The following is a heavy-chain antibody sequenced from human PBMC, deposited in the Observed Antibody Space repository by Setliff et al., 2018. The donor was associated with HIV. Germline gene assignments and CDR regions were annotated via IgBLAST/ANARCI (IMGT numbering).Heavy chain of an antibody. CDR3: ARHPDSGFYYSPLLNNWYFDL. CDR2: IYISGIT. V-gene: IGHV4-4*09. CDR1: GDSINKYY. D-gene: IGHD3-22*01. J-gene: IGHJ2*01. Sequence: PSETLSLTCTVSGDSINKYYWSWIRQPPGKGLEWLGYIYISGITNYNPSLKGRVTISLDTSKNQFSLKLTSVTAADTAVYYCARHPDSGFYYSPLLNNWYFDLWGPGTLVTVSS.